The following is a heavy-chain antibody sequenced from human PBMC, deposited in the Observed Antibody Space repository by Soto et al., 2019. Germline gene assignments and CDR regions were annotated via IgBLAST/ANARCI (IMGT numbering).Heavy chain of an antibody. J-gene: IGHJ3*02. V-gene: IGHV4-34*12. CDR3: ARSPLGYDYVRQTWREVGDSFDI. CDR2: LIHGGST. CDR1: GASLGGFH. D-gene: IGHD3-16*01. Sequence: WETLSLTCAIYGASLGGFHWTWLRQAPGKGLGWIGELIHGGSTNYNPSLKSRVSFSLDRSMNHFSLHLMSVTAADSAVYYCARSPLGYDYVRQTWREVGDSFDIWGRGTMVTVSS.